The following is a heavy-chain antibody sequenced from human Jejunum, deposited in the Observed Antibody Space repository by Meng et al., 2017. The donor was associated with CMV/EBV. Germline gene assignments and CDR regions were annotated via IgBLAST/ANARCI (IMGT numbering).Heavy chain of an antibody. J-gene: IGHJ4*02. Sequence: FPDYSMHWVRQAPGQGLEWMAWINPNSGDTNYAQIFQGRITMTRDTSISAVYMELSSLTSDDTAVYYCARGGYDFWSAKSPFDYWGQGTLVTVSS. V-gene: IGHV1-2*02. CDR3: ARGGYDFWSAKSPFDY. D-gene: IGHD3-3*01. CDR2: INPNSGDT. CDR1: FPDYS.